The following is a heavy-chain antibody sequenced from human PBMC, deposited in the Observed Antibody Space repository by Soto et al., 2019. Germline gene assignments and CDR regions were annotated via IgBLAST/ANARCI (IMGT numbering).Heavy chain of an antibody. CDR3: ASPGGDYSLNWFDP. D-gene: IGHD2-21*02. J-gene: IGHJ5*02. V-gene: IGHV3-30-3*01. CDR2: ISYDGSNK. Sequence: QVQLVESGGGVVQPGRSLRLSCAASGFTFSSYAMHWVRQAPGKGLEWVAVISYDGSNKYYADSVKGRFTISRDNSKNTLDLPMNSLRAEDAAVYYCASPGGDYSLNWFDPWGQGTLVTVSS. CDR1: GFTFSSYA.